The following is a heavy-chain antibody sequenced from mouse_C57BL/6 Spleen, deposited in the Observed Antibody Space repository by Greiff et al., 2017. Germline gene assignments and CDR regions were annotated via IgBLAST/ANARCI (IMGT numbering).Heavy chain of an antibody. CDR3: TALLPLLDFDV. V-gene: IGHV14-4*01. CDR2: IDPENGDT. J-gene: IGHJ1*03. Sequence: VQLKQSGAELVRPGASVKLSCTASGFNIKDDYMHWVKQRPEQGLEWIGWIDPENGDTEYASKFQGKATITADTSSNTAYLQLSSLTSEDTAVYYCTALLPLLDFDVWGTGTTVTVSS. CDR1: GFNIKDDY. D-gene: IGHD1-1*01.